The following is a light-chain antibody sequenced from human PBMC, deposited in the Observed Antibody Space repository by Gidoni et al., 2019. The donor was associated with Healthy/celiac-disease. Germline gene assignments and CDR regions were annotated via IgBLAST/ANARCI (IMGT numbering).Light chain of an antibody. CDR3: QQLNSYPTS. J-gene: IGKJ2*03. CDR2: AAS. CDR1: QGISSY. V-gene: IGKV1-9*01. Sequence: DIQLTQSPSFLSASVGDRVTITCRASQGISSYLAWYQQKPGKAHKLLIYAASTLQSGVPSRFSGSGSGTEFTLTISSLQPEDFATYYCQQLNSYPTSFGQGTKLEIK.